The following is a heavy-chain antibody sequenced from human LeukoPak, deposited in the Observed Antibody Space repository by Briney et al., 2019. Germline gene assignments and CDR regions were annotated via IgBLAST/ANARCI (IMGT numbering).Heavy chain of an antibody. Sequence: ASVKVSCKASGFTLIDYIHWVRQDPRQGLQWMGWIKPYSGDTDYAQRFQGRVTMTRDTSIGTVYMELSSLRSDDTAVYYCARTDSVPAGDYHYWYMDVWGKGTTVTVSS. V-gene: IGHV1-2*02. CDR3: ARTDSVPAGDYHYWYMDV. J-gene: IGHJ6*03. CDR1: GFTLIDY. CDR2: IKPYSGDT. D-gene: IGHD2-2*01.